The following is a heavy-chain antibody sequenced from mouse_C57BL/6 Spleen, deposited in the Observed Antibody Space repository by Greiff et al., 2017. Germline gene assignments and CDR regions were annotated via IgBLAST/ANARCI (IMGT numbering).Heavy chain of an antibody. V-gene: IGHV1-7*01. CDR2: INPSSGYP. CDR3: ARKDDVAYYFDY. CDR1: GYTFTSYW. Sequence: QVQLKESGAELAKPGASVKLSCKASGYTFTSYWMHWVKQRPGQGLEWIGYINPSSGYPKYNQKFKDKATLTADKSSRTAYMQLSSLTYEDSAVYYCARKDDVAYYFDYWGQGTTLTVSS. J-gene: IGHJ2*01. D-gene: IGHD2-12*01.